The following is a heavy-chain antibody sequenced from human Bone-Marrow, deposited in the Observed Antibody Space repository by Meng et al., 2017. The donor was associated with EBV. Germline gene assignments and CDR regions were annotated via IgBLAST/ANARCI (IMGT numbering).Heavy chain of an antibody. V-gene: IGHV3-73*01. CDR3: WGVLNYGSY. CDR1: GFIFRDAA. J-gene: IGHJ4*02. D-gene: IGHD3-16*01. CDR2: VETKASKYAT. Sequence: EVHLVAAGGVLVPAGGSLKLFCGAFGFIFRDAAMHGVRQASGKGLEWVGRVETKASKYATAYAASVKGRFSVSRDDSKNMVFLEMNSLKTEDTARYFCWGVLNYGSYWGQGTLVTVSS.